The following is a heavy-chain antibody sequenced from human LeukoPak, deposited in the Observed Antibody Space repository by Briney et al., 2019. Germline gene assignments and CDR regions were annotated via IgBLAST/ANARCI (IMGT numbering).Heavy chain of an antibody. CDR1: GYTLTELS. D-gene: IGHD3-3*01. V-gene: IGHV1-24*01. CDR2: FDPEDGET. Sequence: ASVKVSCKVSGYTLTELSMHWVRQAPGKGLEWMGGFDPEDGETIYAQKFQGRVTMTEDTSTDTAYMELSSLRSEDTAVYYCATGLRFLEWLPPDYWGQGTLVTVSS. J-gene: IGHJ4*02. CDR3: ATGLRFLEWLPPDY.